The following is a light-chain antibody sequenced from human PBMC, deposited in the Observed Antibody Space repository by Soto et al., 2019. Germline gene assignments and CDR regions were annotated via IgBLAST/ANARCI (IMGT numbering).Light chain of an antibody. CDR1: QSVSSY. V-gene: IGKV3-11*01. CDR2: DAS. J-gene: IGKJ1*01. CDR3: QQRSNWPRT. Sequence: VMTQSPDTLSASPGERATLSCRASQSVSSYLAWYQQKPGQAPRLLIYDASNRATGIPARFSGSGSGTDFTLTISSLEPEDFAVYYCQQRSNWPRTFGQGTKVDIK.